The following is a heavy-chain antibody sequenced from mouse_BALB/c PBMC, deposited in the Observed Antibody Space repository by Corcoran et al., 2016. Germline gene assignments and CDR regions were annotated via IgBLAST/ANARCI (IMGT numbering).Heavy chain of an antibody. CDR3: AREDYYGNYEGAMDY. CDR1: GYTFTNYG. Sequence: QIQLVQSGPELKKPGETVKISCKASGYTFTNYGMNWVKQAPGKGLKWMGWINTYTGEQTYADDFKGRFAFSLETSASTAYLQINNLKNEDMATYFCAREDYYGNYEGAMDYWGQGTSVTVSS. V-gene: IGHV9-1*02. J-gene: IGHJ4*01. CDR2: INTYTGEQ. D-gene: IGHD2-1*01.